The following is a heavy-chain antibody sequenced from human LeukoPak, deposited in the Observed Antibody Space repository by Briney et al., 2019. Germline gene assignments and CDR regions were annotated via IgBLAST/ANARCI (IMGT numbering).Heavy chain of an antibody. CDR3: ARAGVHYYGSGSYLDY. Sequence: GGSLRLSCAASGFTFSSYGMHWVRQAPGKGLEWVSYISSSGSTIYYADSVKGRFTISRDNAKNSLYLQMNSLRAEDTAVYYCARAGVHYYGSGSYLDYWGQGTLVTVSS. CDR2: ISSSGSTI. D-gene: IGHD3-10*01. J-gene: IGHJ4*02. V-gene: IGHV3-48*04. CDR1: GFTFSSYG.